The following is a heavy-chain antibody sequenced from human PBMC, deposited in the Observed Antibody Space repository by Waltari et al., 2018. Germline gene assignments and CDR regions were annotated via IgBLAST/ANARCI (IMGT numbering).Heavy chain of an antibody. CDR3: ARDHGGAAGRDY. CDR2: ISSSSSYI. CDR1: GFTFSSYS. V-gene: IGHV3-21*01. Sequence: EVQLVESGGGLVKPGGSLRLSCAASGFTFSSYSMNWVRQAPGKGLEWVSSISSSSSYIYYADSVKGRFTISRDNAKNSLYLQMNSLRAEDTAVYYCARDHGGAAGRDYWGQGTLVTVSS. J-gene: IGHJ4*02. D-gene: IGHD6-13*01.